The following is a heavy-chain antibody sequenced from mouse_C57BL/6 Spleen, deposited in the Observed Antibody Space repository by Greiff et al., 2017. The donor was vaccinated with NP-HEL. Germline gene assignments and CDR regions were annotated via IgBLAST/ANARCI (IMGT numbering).Heavy chain of an antibody. D-gene: IGHD2-5*01. J-gene: IGHJ4*01. CDR2: INPYNGDT. CDR3: AKSYYSNYYAMDY. Sequence: EVKLQESGPELVKPGASVKISCKASGYSFTGYFMNWVKQSHGKSLEWIGRINPYNGDTFYNQKFKGKATLTVDKSSSTAHMELLSLTSEDCAVYYCAKSYYSNYYAMDYWGQGTSVTVSS. CDR1: GYSFTGYF. V-gene: IGHV1-37*01.